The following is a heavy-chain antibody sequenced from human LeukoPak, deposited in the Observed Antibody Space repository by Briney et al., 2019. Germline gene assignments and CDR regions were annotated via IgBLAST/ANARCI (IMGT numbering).Heavy chain of an antibody. CDR2: ISGSGDST. D-gene: IGHD2-2*02. CDR1: GFTFSSYA. J-gene: IGHJ4*02. Sequence: GGSLRLSCAASGFTFSSYAMSWVRRAPEKWLEWVSAISGSGDSTYYADSVKGRFSISRDDSKNTVHLQMNSLRAEATAVYYCAKVDCSSTSCYKWGQGTLVTVSS. V-gene: IGHV3-23*01. CDR3: AKVDCSSTSCYK.